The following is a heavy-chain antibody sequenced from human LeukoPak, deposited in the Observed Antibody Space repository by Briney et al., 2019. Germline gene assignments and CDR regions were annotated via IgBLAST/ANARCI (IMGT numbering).Heavy chain of an antibody. CDR2: IKQDGSEK. CDR1: GFTFSSYW. CDR3: ARENYDILTWYYYYYMDV. Sequence: PGGSLRLSCAASGFTFSSYWMSWVRQAPGRGLEGVANIKQDGSEKYYVDSVKGRFTISRDNAKNSLYLQMNSLRAEDTAVYYCARENYDILTWYYYYYMDVWGKGTTVTISS. V-gene: IGHV3-7*01. D-gene: IGHD3-9*01. J-gene: IGHJ6*03.